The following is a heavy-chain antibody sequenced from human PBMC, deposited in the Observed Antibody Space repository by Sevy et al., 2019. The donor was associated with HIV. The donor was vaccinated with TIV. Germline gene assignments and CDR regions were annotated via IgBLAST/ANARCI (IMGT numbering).Heavy chain of an antibody. V-gene: IGHV3-11*01. Sequence: GESLKISCAASGFTFSDYYMSWIRQAPGKGLEWVSYISSSGSTIYYADSVKGRFTISRDNAKNSLYPQMNSLRAEDTAVYYCARDGGYCSSTSCYDTIFYYYYGMDVWGQGTTVTVSS. CDR2: ISSSGSTI. CDR1: GFTFSDYY. D-gene: IGHD2-2*01. J-gene: IGHJ6*02. CDR3: ARDGGYCSSTSCYDTIFYYYYGMDV.